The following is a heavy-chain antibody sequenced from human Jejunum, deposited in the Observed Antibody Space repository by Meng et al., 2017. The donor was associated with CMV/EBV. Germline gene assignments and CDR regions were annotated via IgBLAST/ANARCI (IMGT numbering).Heavy chain of an antibody. V-gene: IGHV4-59*01. Sequence: VSRGSINYNSWSWIRQSARKGLEWIGSVSYSGSTNYNPSLKSRVSISMDTSENQFSLKLNSVTAADTAVYYCARDVLLGTHNWFDPWGRGTLVTVSS. J-gene: IGHJ5*02. CDR3: ARDVLLGTHNWFDP. CDR2: VSYSGST. D-gene: IGHD1-14*01. CDR1: RGSINYNS.